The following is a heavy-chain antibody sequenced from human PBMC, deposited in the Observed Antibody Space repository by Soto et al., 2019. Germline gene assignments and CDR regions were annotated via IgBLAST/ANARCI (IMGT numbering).Heavy chain of an antibody. D-gene: IGHD2-15*01. V-gene: IGHV4-31*03. CDR2: IYASGSA. CDR3: AREGKDISTHGGWNAFDL. Sequence: QVQLQEAGPGLVKPSQTLSLTCTVSGASIRGVDYFWTWIRQRPGKGLECLGNIYASGSAYTNPSLKSRVGLSVDTSQDQFALILTSVTAADSAVYYCAREGKDISTHGGWNAFDLWGQGTEVSVFS. CDR1: GASIRGVDYF. J-gene: IGHJ3*01.